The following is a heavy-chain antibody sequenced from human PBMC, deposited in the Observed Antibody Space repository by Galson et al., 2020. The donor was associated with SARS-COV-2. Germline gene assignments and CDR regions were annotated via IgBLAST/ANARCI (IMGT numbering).Heavy chain of an antibody. V-gene: IGHV3-21*01. D-gene: IGHD3-16*01. Sequence: TGGSLRLSCAASGFTFSSYSMNWVRQAPGKGLEWVSSISSSSSYIYYADSVKGRFTISRDNAKNSLYLQMNSLRAEDTAVYYCARSDDPGPTPQEGTFDYWGQGTLVTVSS. CDR3: ARSDDPGPTPQEGTFDY. J-gene: IGHJ4*02. CDR1: GFTFSSYS. CDR2: ISSSSSYI.